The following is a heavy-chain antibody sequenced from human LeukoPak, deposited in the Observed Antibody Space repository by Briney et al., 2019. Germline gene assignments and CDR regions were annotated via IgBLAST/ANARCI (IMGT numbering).Heavy chain of an antibody. CDR1: GFTFSDYY. J-gene: IGHJ6*02. D-gene: IGHD3-10*01. Sequence: PGGSLTLSCAASGFTFSDYYMSWIRQAPGKGLEWVSYISSSGSTIYYADSVKGRFTISRDNAKNSLYLQMNSLRAEDTAVYYCARVGDVSANLNGIDVWGQGTTVTVSS. V-gene: IGHV3-11*01. CDR3: ARVGDVSANLNGIDV. CDR2: ISSSGSTI.